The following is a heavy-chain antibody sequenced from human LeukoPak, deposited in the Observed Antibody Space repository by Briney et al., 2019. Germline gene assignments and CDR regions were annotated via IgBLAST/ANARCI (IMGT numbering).Heavy chain of an antibody. CDR2: FDPEDGET. D-gene: IGHD1-26*01. CDR3: ATESYSGSYLYAFDI. Sequence: ASVKVSCKVSGYSVIEVAIHWVRQAPGKGLEWMGGFDPEDGETIYAQKFQGRVTMTEDTSTDTAYMELSSLRSEDTAVYYCATESYSGSYLYAFDIWGQGTMVTVSS. V-gene: IGHV1-24*01. J-gene: IGHJ3*02. CDR1: GYSVIEVA.